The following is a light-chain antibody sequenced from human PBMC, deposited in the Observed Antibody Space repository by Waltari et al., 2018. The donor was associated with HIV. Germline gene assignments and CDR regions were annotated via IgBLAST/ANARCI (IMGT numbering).Light chain of an antibody. CDR3: SSYTSSSVV. J-gene: IGLJ2*01. Sequence: QSALTQPASMSGSPGQSITISCTGTSSDVGGYNYVPWYQQHPGKAPKLMIYDVSKRPSGVSNRFSGSKSGNTASLTISGLQAEDETDYYCSSYTSSSVVFGGGTKLTVL. V-gene: IGLV2-14*03. CDR1: SSDVGGYNY. CDR2: DVS.